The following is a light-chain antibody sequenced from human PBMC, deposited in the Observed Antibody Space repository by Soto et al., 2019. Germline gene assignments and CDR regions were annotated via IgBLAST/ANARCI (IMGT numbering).Light chain of an antibody. Sequence: FMLTQPHSVSESPGKTVTISCTGSSGSIASNYVQWYQQRPGSAPTTVIYEDNQRPSGVPDRFSGSIDSSSNSASLTISGLKTVDEADYYCQSYDSSNVVFGGGTKLTVL. CDR1: SGSIASNY. CDR2: EDN. CDR3: QSYDSSNVV. J-gene: IGLJ2*01. V-gene: IGLV6-57*02.